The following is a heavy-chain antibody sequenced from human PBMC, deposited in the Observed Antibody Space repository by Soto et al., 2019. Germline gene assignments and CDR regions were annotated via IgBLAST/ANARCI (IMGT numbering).Heavy chain of an antibody. Sequence: GGSLRLSCAASGFTFSSYWMSWVRQAPGKGLEWVANIKQDGSEKYYVDSVKGRFTISRDNAKNSLYLQMNSLRAEDTAVYYCAVLRFLEWQFNRDTFDYWGQGTMVTSPQ. V-gene: IGHV3-7*01. J-gene: IGHJ4*02. CDR2: IKQDGSEK. CDR1: GFTFSSYW. CDR3: AVLRFLEWQFNRDTFDY. D-gene: IGHD3-3*01.